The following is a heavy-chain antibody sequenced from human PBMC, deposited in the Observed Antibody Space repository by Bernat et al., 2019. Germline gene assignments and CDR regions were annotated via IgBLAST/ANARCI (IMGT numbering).Heavy chain of an antibody. CDR1: GYTFTNYG. V-gene: IGHV1-18*01. D-gene: IGHD3-3*01. J-gene: IGHJ6*03. CDR3: ARGGYYDFWSGYFSDYYYYMDV. Sequence: QVQLVQSGAEVKKPGASVKVSCKASGYTFTNYGISWVRQAPGQGLEWMGWISAYNGNTNYAQKLQGRVTMTTDTSTSTAYMELRSLRSDDTAVYYCARGGYYDFWSGYFSDYYYYMDVWGKGTTVTVSS. CDR2: ISAYNGNT.